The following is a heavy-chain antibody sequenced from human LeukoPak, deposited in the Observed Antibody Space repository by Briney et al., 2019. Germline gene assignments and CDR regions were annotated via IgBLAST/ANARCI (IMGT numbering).Heavy chain of an antibody. CDR2: ISWNSNRI. J-gene: IGHJ4*02. Sequence: GRSLRLSCAASGFTFDDYAMHWVRQAPGKGLEWVSGISWNSNRIGYADSVKGRFTISRDNAKNSLYLQMSSLRAEDMAFYYCAKGGKRYGRITGFDCWGQGTLVTVSS. CDR1: GFTFDDYA. V-gene: IGHV3-9*03. D-gene: IGHD5-18*01. CDR3: AKGGKRYGRITGFDC.